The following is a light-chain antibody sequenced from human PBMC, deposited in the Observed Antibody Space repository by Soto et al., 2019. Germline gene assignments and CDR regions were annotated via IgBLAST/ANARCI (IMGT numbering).Light chain of an antibody. Sequence: EIVLTQSPATLSLSPGERATLSCRASQRVSSYLGWYQQKPGQAPRLLIYDASNRATGIPARFSGSGSGTDFTLTISSLEPEDFAVYYCQQRSNWPVTFGQGTKVEIK. CDR2: DAS. CDR1: QRVSSY. J-gene: IGKJ1*01. CDR3: QQRSNWPVT. V-gene: IGKV3-11*01.